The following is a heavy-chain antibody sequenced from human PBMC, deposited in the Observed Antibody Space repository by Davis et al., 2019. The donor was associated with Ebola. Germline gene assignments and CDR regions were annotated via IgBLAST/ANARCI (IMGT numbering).Heavy chain of an antibody. CDR1: GGSFSGYY. Sequence: SETLSLTCAVYGGSFSGYYWSWIRQPPGKGLEWIGEINHSGSTNYNPSLKSRVTISVDTSKNQFSLKLSSVTAADTAVYYCAKDRYSSSWYLFDPWGQGTLVTVSS. CDR2: INHSGST. CDR3: AKDRYSSSWYLFDP. J-gene: IGHJ5*02. V-gene: IGHV4-34*01. D-gene: IGHD6-13*01.